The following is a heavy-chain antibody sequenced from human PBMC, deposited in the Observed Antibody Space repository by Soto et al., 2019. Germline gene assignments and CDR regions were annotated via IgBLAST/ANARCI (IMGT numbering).Heavy chain of an antibody. CDR2: ISGSGGST. CDR1: GFTFSSYA. Sequence: GGSLRLSCAASGFTFSSYAMSWVRQAPGKGLEWVSAISGSGGSTYYADSVKGRFTISRDNSKNTLYLQMNSLRAEDTAVYYCAKAGSSSWSRLAFDYWGQGXLVTVSS. J-gene: IGHJ4*02. CDR3: AKAGSSSWSRLAFDY. V-gene: IGHV3-23*01. D-gene: IGHD6-13*01.